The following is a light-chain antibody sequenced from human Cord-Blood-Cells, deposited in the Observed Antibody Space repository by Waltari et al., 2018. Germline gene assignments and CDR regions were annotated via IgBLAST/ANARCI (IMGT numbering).Light chain of an antibody. CDR1: QRISSH. CDR2: AAS. V-gene: IGKV1-39*01. Sequence: DIQMTPSPSSLSASVGDRVTITCRASQRISSHLNWYQQKPGKAPKPLIYAASSLQSGVPSRFSGSGSGTDFTLTISSLQPEDFATYYCQQSYSTPFTFGPGTKVDIK. J-gene: IGKJ3*01. CDR3: QQSYSTPFT.